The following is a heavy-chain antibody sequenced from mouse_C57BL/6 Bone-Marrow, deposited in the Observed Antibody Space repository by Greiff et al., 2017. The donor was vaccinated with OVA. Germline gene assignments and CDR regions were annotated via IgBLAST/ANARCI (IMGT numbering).Heavy chain of an antibody. D-gene: IGHD2-4*01. V-gene: IGHV1-62-2*01. CDR3: ARHVYDYDGVFDY. Sequence: VKVVESGAELVKPGASVKLSCKASGYTFTEYTIHWVKQRSGQGLEWIGWFYPGSGSIKYNEKFKDKATLTADKSSSTVYMWFSRLTSEDSAVYFCARHVYDYDGVFDYWGQGTTLTVSS. CDR1: GYTFTEYT. CDR2: FYPGSGSI. J-gene: IGHJ2*01.